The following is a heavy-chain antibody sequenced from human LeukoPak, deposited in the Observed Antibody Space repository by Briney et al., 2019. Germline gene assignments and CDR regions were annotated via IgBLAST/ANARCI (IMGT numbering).Heavy chain of an antibody. D-gene: IGHD4-17*01. CDR1: RFTFSSYG. V-gene: IGHV3-30*03. CDR2: ISYDGSNK. J-gene: IGHJ4*02. Sequence: GGSLRLSCAASRFTFSSYGMHWVRHAPGNGLEWVALISYDGSNKYYTDSVKGRFTISRDNSKNTLYLQMDGLRAEDTAAYYCARAGYGDPHFDFWGQGTLVTVSS. CDR3: ARAGYGDPHFDF.